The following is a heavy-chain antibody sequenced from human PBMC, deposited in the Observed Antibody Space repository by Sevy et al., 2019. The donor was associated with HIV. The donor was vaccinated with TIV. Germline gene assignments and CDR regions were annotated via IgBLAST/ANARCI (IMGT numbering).Heavy chain of an antibody. D-gene: IGHD1-26*01. J-gene: IGHJ4*02. V-gene: IGHV3-11*01. Sequence: GGSLRLSCAASGFIFSDYYMSWIRQAPGKGLEWVSYIRGSGNTIYYPDSVKGRFTISRDNAKDSLYLQMNSLRAEDTAVYYCARAGGSWALRYWGQGSLVTVSS. CDR1: GFIFSDYY. CDR3: ARAGGSWALRY. CDR2: IRGSGNTI.